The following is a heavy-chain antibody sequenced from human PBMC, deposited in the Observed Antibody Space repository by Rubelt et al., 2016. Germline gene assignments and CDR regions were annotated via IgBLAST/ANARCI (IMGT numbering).Heavy chain of an antibody. Sequence: QITLKESSPTLVKPTQTLTLTCTFSGYSLSTSGVGVGWIRQPPGKALEWLALIYWDDNKRYRPPLKSRLTITKGTAKTQVVLTMTNMDPVDTATYYCAHFDSPGIAAPSWGQGTPVTVSS. CDR1: GYSLSTSGVG. J-gene: IGHJ5*02. CDR2: IYWDDNK. CDR3: AHFDSPGIAAPS. D-gene: IGHD6-13*01. V-gene: IGHV2-5*02.